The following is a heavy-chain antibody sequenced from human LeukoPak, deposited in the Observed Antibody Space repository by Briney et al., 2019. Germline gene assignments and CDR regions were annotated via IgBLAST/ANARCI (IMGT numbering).Heavy chain of an antibody. Sequence: AAVKVSCKASGYTFTGYYMHWVRQAPGRGLEWMGWINPNSGGTNYAQKFQGRVTMTRDTYISTAYMELSRLRSDDTAVYYCARRGYSGYDVDFDYWGQGTLVTVSS. CDR3: ARRGYSGYDVDFDY. CDR2: INPNSGGT. CDR1: GYTFTGYY. D-gene: IGHD5-12*01. J-gene: IGHJ4*02. V-gene: IGHV1-2*02.